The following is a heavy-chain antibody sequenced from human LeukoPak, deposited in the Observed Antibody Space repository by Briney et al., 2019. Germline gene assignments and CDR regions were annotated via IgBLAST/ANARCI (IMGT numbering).Heavy chain of an antibody. D-gene: IGHD3-10*01. CDR3: ARESLWFGELIYYYYYMDV. CDR1: GFTFSSYS. V-gene: IGHV3-21*01. Sequence: GSLRLSCAASGFTFSSYSMNWVRQAPGRGLAGVSSISSSSSYIYYADSVKGRFTISRDNAKNSLYLQMNSLRAEDTAVYYCARESLWFGELIYYYYYMDVWGKGTTVTISS. CDR2: ISSSSSYI. J-gene: IGHJ6*03.